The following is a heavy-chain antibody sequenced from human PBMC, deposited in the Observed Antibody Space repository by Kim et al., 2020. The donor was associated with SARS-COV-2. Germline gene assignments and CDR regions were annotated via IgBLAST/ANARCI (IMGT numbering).Heavy chain of an antibody. CDR3: VVWAPITY. Sequence: GGSLRLSCAVSEFIVRDYWMSWIRQAPGKGLEWVAHISPDGSGKYYVDSLKGRFTISRENAENSLYLQMNSLSAGDAALYYGVVWAPITYWGQGTLVTVS. J-gene: IGHJ4*02. D-gene: IGHD2-8*01. CDR1: EFIVRDYW. CDR2: ISPDGSGK. V-gene: IGHV3-7*03.